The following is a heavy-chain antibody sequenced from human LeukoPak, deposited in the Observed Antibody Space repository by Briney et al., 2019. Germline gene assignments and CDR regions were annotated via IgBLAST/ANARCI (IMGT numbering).Heavy chain of an antibody. CDR3: ARAHHGGSSQTLVPFDY. Sequence: PGGSLRLSCAASGFPFSSYTMNWARQAPGKGLEWVSFISSGSTYISYADSVKGRFTISRDNAKNSLYLQMSSLRAEDTAVYYCARAHHGGSSQTLVPFDYWGQGTLVTVSS. CDR2: ISSGSTYI. CDR1: GFPFSSYT. J-gene: IGHJ4*02. V-gene: IGHV3-21*01. D-gene: IGHD2-15*01.